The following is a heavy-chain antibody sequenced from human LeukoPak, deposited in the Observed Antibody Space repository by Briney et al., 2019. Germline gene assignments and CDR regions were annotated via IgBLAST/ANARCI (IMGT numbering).Heavy chain of an antibody. CDR2: ISGSGGNT. J-gene: IGHJ4*02. Sequence: AGGSLRLSCAASGFTFSSYAMSWVRQAPGKGLEWVSVISGSGGNTYYADSVKGRFTISRDNAKNSLYLELNSLRAEDTAVYHCVRDSDDYGDHTTRRFDYWGQGTLVTVSS. CDR3: VRDSDDYGDHTTRRFDY. CDR1: GFTFSSYA. V-gene: IGHV3-23*01. D-gene: IGHD4-17*01.